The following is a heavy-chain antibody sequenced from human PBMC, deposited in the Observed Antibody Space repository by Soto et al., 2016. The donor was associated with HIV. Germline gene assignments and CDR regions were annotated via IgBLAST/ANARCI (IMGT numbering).Heavy chain of an antibody. J-gene: IGHJ6*04. Sequence: EVQLVESGGGVVRPGGSLRLSCTASGFIFGDFAVSWVRQAPGMGLEWVCGVTWNGGNTGYADSVKGRFTISRDNAKNSLYLQMNSLRVEDTALYFCARDDILDVWGKGTTVTVSS. D-gene: IGHD3-9*01. CDR3: ARDDILDV. CDR1: GFIFGDFA. CDR2: VTWNGGNT. V-gene: IGHV3-20*04.